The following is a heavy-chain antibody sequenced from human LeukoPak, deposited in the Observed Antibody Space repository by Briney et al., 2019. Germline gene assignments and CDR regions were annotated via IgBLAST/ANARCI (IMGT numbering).Heavy chain of an antibody. CDR3: AKDLVVF. J-gene: IGHJ4*02. V-gene: IGHV3-23*01. Sequence: PGGSLRLSCAASGFTFSSYVMTWVRQAPGKGLEWVSSISGSGDNTYYADSVEGRFTISRDNSKNTLYLQMNSLRAEDSAVYYCAKDLVVFWGQGTLVTVSS. CDR2: ISGSGDNT. D-gene: IGHD3-16*01. CDR1: GFTFSSYV.